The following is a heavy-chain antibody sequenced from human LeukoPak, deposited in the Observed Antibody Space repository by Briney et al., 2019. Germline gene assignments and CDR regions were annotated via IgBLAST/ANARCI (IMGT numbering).Heavy chain of an antibody. Sequence: PSETLSLTCTVSGGSISSYYWSWIRQPPGKGLEWIGYIYYSGSTNYNPSLKSRVAISLDKSSNQFSLRLTSVTAADTAMYFCAREEMPGKFDYWGQGILVTVSS. V-gene: IGHV4-59*12. D-gene: IGHD1-26*01. CDR2: IYYSGST. CDR1: GGSISSYY. CDR3: AREEMPGKFDY. J-gene: IGHJ4*02.